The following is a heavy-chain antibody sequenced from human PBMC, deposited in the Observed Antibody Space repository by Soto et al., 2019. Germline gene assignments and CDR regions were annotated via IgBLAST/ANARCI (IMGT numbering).Heavy chain of an antibody. D-gene: IGHD6-19*01. CDR1: GGSVSSSYYY. CDR2: IYYSGST. CDR3: ATGSSGWYVDFDY. V-gene: IGHV4-61*01. Sequence: SETLSLTCTVSGGSVSSSYYYWSWIRQPPGKGLEWIGYIYYSGSTNYNPSLKSRVTMSIDTPKNQFSLKLSSVTAADTAVYYCATGSSGWYVDFDYWGQGALVTVSS. J-gene: IGHJ4*02.